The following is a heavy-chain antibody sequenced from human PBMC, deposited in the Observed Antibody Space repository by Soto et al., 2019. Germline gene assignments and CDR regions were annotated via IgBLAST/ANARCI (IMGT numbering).Heavy chain of an antibody. J-gene: IGHJ4*02. V-gene: IGHV3-66*01. CDR3: AHRGCSGVGCYGWRSLHF. Sequence: EVQLVESGGNVVQPGGSLRLSCAPSGFSVNKNYMSWVRQAPGKGLEWVSIMYSDGTTSYADSVKDRFTISRDNSKNTLYLQMDRPRVEDTGGYYCAHRGCSGVGCYGWRSLHFRGQGTLVTVSS. D-gene: IGHD3-16*01. CDR1: GFSVNKNY. CDR2: MYSDGTT.